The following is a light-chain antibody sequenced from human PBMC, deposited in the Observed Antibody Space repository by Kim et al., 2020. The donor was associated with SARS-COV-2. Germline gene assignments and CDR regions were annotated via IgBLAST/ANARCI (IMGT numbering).Light chain of an antibody. Sequence: SPGESATLSCRASESVNSYLAWYQQIPGQAPRLLMYEASKRATGIPARFSGSGSGTDYTLTISSLEPEDFAVYFCQQRVNWPVSTFGQGTRLEIK. CDR2: EAS. V-gene: IGKV3-11*01. CDR1: ESVNSY. J-gene: IGKJ5*01. CDR3: QQRVNWPVST.